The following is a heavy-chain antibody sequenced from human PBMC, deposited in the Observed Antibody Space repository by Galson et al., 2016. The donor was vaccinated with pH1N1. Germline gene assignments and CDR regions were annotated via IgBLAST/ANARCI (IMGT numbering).Heavy chain of an antibody. CDR1: GGTFSSFA. J-gene: IGHJ1*01. Sequence: SVKVSCKASGGTFSSFAISWVRQAPGQGLEWMGGIIRMFGTTNYAQRFQGRLTITADETTSTAYMELSSLRSEDTAVYYCARSSGYYPSSFQHWGQGTLVTASS. CDR2: IIRMFGTT. CDR3: ARSSGYYPSSFQH. V-gene: IGHV1-69*13. D-gene: IGHD3-22*01.